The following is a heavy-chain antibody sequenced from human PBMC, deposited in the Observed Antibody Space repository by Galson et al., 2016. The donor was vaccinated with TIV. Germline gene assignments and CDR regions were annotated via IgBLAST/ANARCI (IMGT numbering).Heavy chain of an antibody. Sequence: SETLSLTCGVYGGSVSGYYWGWFRQPPGKGLEWIGTVYYDGTTYTNPSLKSPVTLSVDSSKNQISLKLSSVTAADTAIYFCARHGPWSFYFDFWGQGRLVTVSS. D-gene: IGHD3-16*02. J-gene: IGHJ4*02. V-gene: IGHV4-34*01. CDR1: GGSVSGYY. CDR3: ARHGPWSFYFDF. CDR2: VYYDGTT.